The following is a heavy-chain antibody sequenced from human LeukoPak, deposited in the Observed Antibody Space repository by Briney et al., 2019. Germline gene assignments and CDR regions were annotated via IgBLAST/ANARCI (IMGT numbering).Heavy chain of an antibody. CDR2: TWHSGSST. V-gene: IGHV4-4*02. CDR1: DSSIKTNYW. D-gene: IGHD2-15*01. CDR3: ARGNEYTWWQ. J-gene: IGHJ4*02. Sequence: TSETLSLTCTVSDSSIKTNYWWTWVRQPPGKGLEWIGETWHSGSSTNYNPSLKSRVTISVDKPKSQFSLKLTSVTAADTAIYYCARGNEYTWWQWSQGTLVTVSS.